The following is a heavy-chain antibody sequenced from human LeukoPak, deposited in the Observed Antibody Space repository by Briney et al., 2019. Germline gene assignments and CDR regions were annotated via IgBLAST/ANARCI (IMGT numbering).Heavy chain of an antibody. CDR3: ARVSGSYYLADY. V-gene: IGHV4-59*01. Sequence: WIGYIYYSGSTNYNPSLKSRVTISVDTSKNQFSLKLSSVTAADTAVYYCARVSGSYYLADYWGQGTLVTVSS. J-gene: IGHJ4*02. D-gene: IGHD1-26*01. CDR2: IYYSGST.